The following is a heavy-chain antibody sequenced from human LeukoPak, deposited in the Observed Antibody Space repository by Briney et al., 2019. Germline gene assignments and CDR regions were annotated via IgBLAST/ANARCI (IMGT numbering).Heavy chain of an antibody. CDR3: ARDRTIRYFEISGYYYYGMDV. CDR1: GFTFSSYS. D-gene: IGHD3-9*01. CDR2: ISSSSSYI. Sequence: PGRSLRLSCAASGFTFSSYSMNWVRQAPGKGLEWVSSISSSSSYIYYADSVKGRFTISRDNAKNSLYLQMNSLRAEDTAVYYCARDRTIRYFEISGYYYYGMDVWGQGTTVTVSS. J-gene: IGHJ6*02. V-gene: IGHV3-21*01.